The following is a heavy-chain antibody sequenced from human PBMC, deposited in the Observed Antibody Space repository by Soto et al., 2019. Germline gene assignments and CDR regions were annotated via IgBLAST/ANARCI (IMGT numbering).Heavy chain of an antibody. CDR1: GVTFSSYA. CDR2: ISGSGGST. D-gene: IGHD6-19*01. Sequence: GGSLRLSCAASGVTFSSYAMSWVRQAPGKGLEWVSAISGSGGSTYYADSVKGRFTISRDNSKNTLYLQMNSLRAEDTAVYYCAKDVYSSGWWYAFDIWGQGTMVTVSS. V-gene: IGHV3-23*01. J-gene: IGHJ3*02. CDR3: AKDVYSSGWWYAFDI.